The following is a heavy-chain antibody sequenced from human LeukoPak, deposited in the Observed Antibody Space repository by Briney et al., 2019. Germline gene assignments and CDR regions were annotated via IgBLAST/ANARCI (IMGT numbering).Heavy chain of an antibody. CDR3: AREAAAGTAYFDY. V-gene: IGHV1-2*02. Sequence: ASVKVSCKASGYTFTGYYIHWVRQAPGQGLEWTGWINPNSGGTNYAQKFQGRVTMTRDTSISTAYMELSRLRSDDTAVYYCAREAAAGTAYFDYWGQGTLVTVSS. J-gene: IGHJ4*02. CDR1: GYTFTGYY. CDR2: INPNSGGT. D-gene: IGHD6-13*01.